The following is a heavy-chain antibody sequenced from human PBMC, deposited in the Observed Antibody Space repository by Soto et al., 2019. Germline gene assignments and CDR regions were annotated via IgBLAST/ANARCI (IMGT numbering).Heavy chain of an antibody. CDR1: RFVFSDYW. CDR2: IQPDGSEK. J-gene: IGHJ5*02. V-gene: IGHV3-7*03. Sequence: EVQLVESGGGSVQPGGSLRLSCAASRFVFSDYWMTWVRQAPGKGLEWVATIQPDGSEKYYVDSVKGRFTISRDNAKSSLLLPMNSLKAEDTAIYYCATVSWGNPESCGRGTLITVSS. CDR3: ATVSWGNPES. D-gene: IGHD3-16*01.